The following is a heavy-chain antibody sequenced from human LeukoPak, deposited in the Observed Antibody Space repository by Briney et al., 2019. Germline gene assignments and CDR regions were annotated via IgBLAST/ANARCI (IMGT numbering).Heavy chain of an antibody. V-gene: IGHV4-39*01. J-gene: IGHJ4*02. CDR1: GGSISRSSYY. CDR3: ASLQSGGVDS. Sequence: PSETLSLTRTVSGGSISRSSYYWGWVRQPPGKGLEWIGSIYYSGSTYYNPPLKSRVTISVDTSKNQFSLKLNSVTASDTAVYFCASLQSGGVDSWGQGTLVTVSS. D-gene: IGHD3-10*01. CDR2: IYYSGST.